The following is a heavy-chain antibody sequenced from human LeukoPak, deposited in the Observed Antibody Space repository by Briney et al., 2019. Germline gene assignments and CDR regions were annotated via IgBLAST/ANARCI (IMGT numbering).Heavy chain of an antibody. Sequence: SETLSLTCTVSGGSISSCDYYWIWIPQPPGMGLEWIGYIYYSGSTYYNPSLKSRVTISVDTSKNQFSLKLSSVTAADTAVYYCATLGIAAAGTATTFDYWGQGTLVTVSS. V-gene: IGHV4-30-4*01. CDR2: IYYSGST. D-gene: IGHD6-13*01. CDR3: ATLGIAAAGTATTFDY. J-gene: IGHJ4*02. CDR1: GGSISSCDYY.